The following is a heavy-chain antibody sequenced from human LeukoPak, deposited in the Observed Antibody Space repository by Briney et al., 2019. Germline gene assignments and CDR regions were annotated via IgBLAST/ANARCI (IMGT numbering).Heavy chain of an antibody. CDR1: GFTFSSYA. D-gene: IGHD5-18*01. Sequence: PGGSLRLSCAASGFTFSSYAMSWVRQAPGRGREWVSSISGSGGGTYYADSVKGRFTISRDNSKNTLYLQMNSLRAEDTAVYYCAKGAGGSRYATFDYWGQGTLVTVSS. V-gene: IGHV3-23*01. CDR2: ISGSGGGT. CDR3: AKGAGGSRYATFDY. J-gene: IGHJ4*02.